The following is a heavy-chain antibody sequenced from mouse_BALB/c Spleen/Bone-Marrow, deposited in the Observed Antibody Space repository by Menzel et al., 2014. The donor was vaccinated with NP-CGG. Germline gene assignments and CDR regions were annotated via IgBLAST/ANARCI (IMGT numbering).Heavy chain of an antibody. CDR1: GYTFTSYW. CDR3: ARNYGNTDY. CDR2: INPSNGRT. V-gene: IGHV1S81*02. Sequence: QVQLQQSGAELVKPGASVKLSCKASGYTFTSYWMHWVKQRPGQGLEWIGEINPSNGRTNYNEKFKTKATQTVDKSSSTAYMQLSSLTSEDSAVYYCARNYGNTDYWGQGTTLTVSS. D-gene: IGHD2-1*01. J-gene: IGHJ2*01.